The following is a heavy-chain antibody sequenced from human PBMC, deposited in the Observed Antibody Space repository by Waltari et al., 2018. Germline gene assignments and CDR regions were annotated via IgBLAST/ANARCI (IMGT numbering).Heavy chain of an antibody. CDR2: IRSKAYGGTT. D-gene: IGHD2-15*01. J-gene: IGHJ5*02. Sequence: EVQLVESGGGLVQPGRSLRLSCTASGFTFGDYAMSWFRQAPWKGLEWVGLIRSKAYGGTTEYAASVKGRFTISRDDSKSIAYLQMNSLKTEDTAVYYCTRGGRYCSGGSCRTWGQGTLVTVSS. CDR3: TRGGRYCSGGSCRT. V-gene: IGHV3-49*03. CDR1: GFTFGDYA.